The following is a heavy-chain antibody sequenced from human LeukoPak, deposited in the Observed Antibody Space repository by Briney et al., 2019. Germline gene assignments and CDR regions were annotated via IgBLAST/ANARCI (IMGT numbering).Heavy chain of an antibody. D-gene: IGHD3-22*01. J-gene: IGHJ4*02. CDR3: ARAYYDSSGAFDY. CDR1: RFTFNKYG. CDR2: ISYDGSNK. V-gene: IGHV3-30*19. Sequence: GGSLRLPCAASRFTFNKYGMHWVRQAPGKGLEWVAAISYDGSNKFYADSVKGRFTISRDNSKNTLYLQTNSLRAEDTAVYSCARAYYDSSGAFDYWGQGTLVTVSS.